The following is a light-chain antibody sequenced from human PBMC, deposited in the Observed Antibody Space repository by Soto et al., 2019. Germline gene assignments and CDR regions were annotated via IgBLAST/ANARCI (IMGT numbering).Light chain of an antibody. CDR2: AAS. CDR1: QSVSTN. V-gene: IGKV3D-15*01. J-gene: IGKJ4*01. Sequence: EIVMTQSPAALAVSPGGGSRLCCSASQSVSTNLAWYRQTPGQAPRLLIYAASTRATGIPARFGGSGSGTEFTLTISSLQSEDFAVYYCQQYNNWPPFTFGGGTKVDTK. CDR3: QQYNNWPPFT.